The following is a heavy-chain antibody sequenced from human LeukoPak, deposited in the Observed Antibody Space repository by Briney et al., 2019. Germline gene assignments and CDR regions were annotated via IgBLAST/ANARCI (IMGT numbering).Heavy chain of an antibody. CDR1: GFTFSSYS. D-gene: IGHD1-26*01. J-gene: IGHJ3*02. V-gene: IGHV3-48*04. CDR3: ATHSGSYHYDAFDI. CDR2: ISGSSNTI. Sequence: PGGSLRLSCASSGFTFSSYSMNWVRQAPGKGLEWVSYISGSSNTIYYADSVKGRFTISRDNAKNSLYLQMDSLRAEDTAVYYCATHSGSYHYDAFDIWGQGTMVTVSS.